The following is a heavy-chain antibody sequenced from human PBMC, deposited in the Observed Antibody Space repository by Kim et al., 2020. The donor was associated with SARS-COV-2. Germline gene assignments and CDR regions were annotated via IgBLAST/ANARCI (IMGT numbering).Heavy chain of an antibody. V-gene: IGHV3-9*01. D-gene: IGHD3-10*01. J-gene: IGHJ3*02. CDR3: AKDRGGRAFDI. Sequence: GGSLRLSCAASGFTFDDYAMHWVRQAPGKGLEWVSGISWNSGSIGYADSVKGRFTISRDNAKNSLYLQMNSLRAEDTALYYCAKDRGGRAFDIWGQGTMVTVSS. CDR1: GFTFDDYA. CDR2: ISWNSGSI.